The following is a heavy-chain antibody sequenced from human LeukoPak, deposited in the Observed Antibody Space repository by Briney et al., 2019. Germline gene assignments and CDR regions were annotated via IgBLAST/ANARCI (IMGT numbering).Heavy chain of an antibody. CDR2: IYTSGST. Sequence: PSETLSLTCTVSGGSISSGSYYWSWIRQPAGKGLEWIGRIYTSGSTNYNPSLKSRVTISVDTSKKQFSLKLSSVTAADTAVYYCAGNYYGSGSYYSEDRYWGQGTLVTVSS. D-gene: IGHD3-10*01. V-gene: IGHV4-61*02. CDR3: AGNYYGSGSYYSEDRY. J-gene: IGHJ4*02. CDR1: GGSISSGSYY.